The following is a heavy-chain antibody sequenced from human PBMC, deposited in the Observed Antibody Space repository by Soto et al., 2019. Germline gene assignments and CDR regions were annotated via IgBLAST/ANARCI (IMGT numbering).Heavy chain of an antibody. Sequence: GESLKISCKASGYIFTSYWIGWVRQMPGKGLEWMGIIYPGDSDTRYSPSFQGQVTISADKSINSAYLQWSNLKASDTAIYYCARQRGSYPSYYDLDVWGQGTTVTVSS. CDR3: ARQRGSYPSYYDLDV. V-gene: IGHV5-51*01. CDR1: GYIFTSYW. J-gene: IGHJ6*02. D-gene: IGHD1-26*01. CDR2: IYPGDSDT.